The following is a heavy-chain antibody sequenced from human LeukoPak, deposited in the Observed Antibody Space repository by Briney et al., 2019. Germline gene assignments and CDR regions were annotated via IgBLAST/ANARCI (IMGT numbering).Heavy chain of an antibody. CDR2: IYYSGST. Sequence: SETLSLTCTVSGGSISSYYWSWIRQPPGKGLEWIGYIYYSGSTNYNPSLKSRVTISVDTSKNQFSLKLSSVTAADTAVYYCARTIVVYATHFDYWGQGTLVTVSS. D-gene: IGHD2-8*02. CDR1: GGSISSYY. J-gene: IGHJ4*02. V-gene: IGHV4-59*01. CDR3: ARTIVVYATHFDY.